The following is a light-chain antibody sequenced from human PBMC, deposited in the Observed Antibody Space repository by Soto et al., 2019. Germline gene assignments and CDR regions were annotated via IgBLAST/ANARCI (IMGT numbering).Light chain of an antibody. CDR1: KNDIGVYDF. CDR3: KSYAGSKTYV. J-gene: IGLJ1*01. Sequence: QSVLTQPPSASGSPGQSVTISCTGTKNDIGVYDFVSWYQHHPGKAPRLIIYEVVQRPSGVPDRFSGSKSGNKASLTVSGLQAADEADYFCKSYAGSKTYVFGRGSKVTVL. CDR2: EVV. V-gene: IGLV2-8*01.